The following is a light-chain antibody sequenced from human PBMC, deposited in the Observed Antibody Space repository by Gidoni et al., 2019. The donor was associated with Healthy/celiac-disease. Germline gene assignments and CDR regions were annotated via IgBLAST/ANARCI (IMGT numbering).Light chain of an antibody. CDR1: RGHSSSA. Sequence: QLVLTQSPSASASLGASVKLPCTLSRGHSSSAIAWHQQQPEKGPLYLMKLNCGCCCAPTLTCTLSSGHNSSHSKGDGIPDRFSGSSSGAERYLTISSLQSEDEADYYCQTWGTVFGGGTKLTVL. CDR2: LNCGCCCAPTLTCTLSSGHNSSH. V-gene: IGLV4-69*01. CDR3: QTWGTV. J-gene: IGLJ3*02.